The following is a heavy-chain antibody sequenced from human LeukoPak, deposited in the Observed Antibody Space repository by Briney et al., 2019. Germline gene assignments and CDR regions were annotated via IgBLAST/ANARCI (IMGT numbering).Heavy chain of an antibody. CDR3: ARDTGSLSGDYGPEYFQN. CDR2: ISAYNGNT. J-gene: IGHJ1*01. V-gene: IGHV1-18*01. Sequence: ASVKVSCKASGYTFSNYGISWVRQAPGQGLEWMGWISAYNGNTNYAQKLQGRVTMTTDTSTNTAHMEVRSLRSDDTAVYYCARDTGSLSGDYGPEYFQNWGQGTLVTVSS. CDR1: GYTFSNYG. D-gene: IGHD4-17*01.